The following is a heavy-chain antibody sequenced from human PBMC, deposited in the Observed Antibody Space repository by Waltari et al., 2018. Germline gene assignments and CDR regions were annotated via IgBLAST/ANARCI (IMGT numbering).Heavy chain of an antibody. CDR1: GYSISSGYY. D-gene: IGHD3-3*01. Sequence: QVQLQESGPGLVKPSETLSLTCAVSGYSISSGYYWGWLRQPPGKGLEWIGSIYHSGSTYYNPSLKSRVTISVDTSKNQFSLKLSSVTAADTAVYYCARHPFFGVVIAAFDIWGQGTMVTVSS. J-gene: IGHJ3*02. V-gene: IGHV4-38-2*01. CDR3: ARHPFFGVVIAAFDI. CDR2: IYHSGST.